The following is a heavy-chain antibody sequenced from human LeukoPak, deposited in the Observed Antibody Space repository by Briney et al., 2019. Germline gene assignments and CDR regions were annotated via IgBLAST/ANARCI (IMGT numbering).Heavy chain of an antibody. D-gene: IGHD2-21*01. J-gene: IGHJ6*02. CDR3: AREYSPYGMDV. V-gene: IGHV3-30-3*01. Sequence: GGSLRLSCAASGFTFSSYAMPWVRQAPGKGLEWVAVISYDGSNKYYADSVKGRFTISRDNSKNTLYLQMNSLRAEDTAVYYCAREYSPYGMDVWGQGTTVTVSS. CDR2: ISYDGSNK. CDR1: GFTFSSYA.